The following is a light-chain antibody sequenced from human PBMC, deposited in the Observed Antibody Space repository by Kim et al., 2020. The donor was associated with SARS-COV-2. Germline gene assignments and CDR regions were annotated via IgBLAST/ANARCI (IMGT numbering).Light chain of an antibody. CDR3: SSYTSSSTLV. CDR2: DVG. J-gene: IGLJ3*02. V-gene: IGLV2-14*01. CDR1: GSDVGGYNS. Sequence: QSALTQPASVSGSPGQSITISCIGTGSDVGGYNSVSWYQQHPGKAPKCMTHDVGVRPSGISDRFTGSKSGNTASVPISGLQAEDEADYYCSSYTSSSTLVFGGGTKGTVL.